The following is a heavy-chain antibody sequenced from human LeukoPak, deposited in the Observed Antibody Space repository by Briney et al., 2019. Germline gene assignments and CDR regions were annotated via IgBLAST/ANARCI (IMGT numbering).Heavy chain of an antibody. Sequence: PGESLRLSCAASGFTFSSYAMSWVRQAPGKGLEWVSSIGSSGGSTYYADSVKGRSTLSRDNSKNTLYLQVNSLRGEDTALYYCARGWCGSCHGPEYWGQGTLVTVSS. CDR2: IGSSGGST. CDR1: GFTFSSYA. D-gene: IGHD2-2*01. V-gene: IGHV3-23*01. CDR3: ARGWCGSCHGPEY. J-gene: IGHJ4*02.